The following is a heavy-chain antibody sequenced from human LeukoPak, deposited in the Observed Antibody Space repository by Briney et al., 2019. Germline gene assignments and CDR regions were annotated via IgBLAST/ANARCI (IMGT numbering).Heavy chain of an antibody. CDR2: IYYSGST. CDR3: ARQSEYSSSSGFDY. Sequence: SETLSLTCTVSGGSISSSSYYWGWIRQPPGKGLEWIGSIYYSGSTYYNPSLKSRVTISVDTSKNQFSLKLSSVTAADTAVYYCARQSEYSSSSGFDYWGQGTLVTVSS. CDR1: GGSISSSSYY. D-gene: IGHD6-6*01. J-gene: IGHJ4*02. V-gene: IGHV4-39*01.